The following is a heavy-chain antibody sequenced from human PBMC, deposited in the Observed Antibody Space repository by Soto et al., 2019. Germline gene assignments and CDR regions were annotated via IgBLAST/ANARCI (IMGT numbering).Heavy chain of an antibody. Sequence: QITLKESGPSLVKPTQTLTLTCTFSGFSLSTGGVGVGWIRQPPGKALEWLALIYWDDDKRYSPSLRSRLTVTNDTSKNRAAPTMAIMDPVDTATSYCAHRRCGGDCLQSSSSHYYYGMDVWGQGTTVTVSS. V-gene: IGHV2-5*02. D-gene: IGHD2-21*02. CDR1: GFSLSTGGVG. CDR3: AHRRCGGDCLQSSSSHYYYGMDV. J-gene: IGHJ6*02. CDR2: IYWDDDK.